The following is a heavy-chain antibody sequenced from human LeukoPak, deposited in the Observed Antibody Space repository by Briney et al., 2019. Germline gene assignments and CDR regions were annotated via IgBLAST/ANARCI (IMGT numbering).Heavy chain of an antibody. CDR2: ISYSGST. CDR1: GGSISSYY. J-gene: IGHJ3*02. V-gene: IGHV4-59*01. Sequence: SETLSLTCTVSGGSISSYYWSWIRQFPGKGLEWIGYISYSGSTNYNPSLKSRVTISVDTSKNQFSLKLSSVTAADTAVYYCARDPTSRSSAFDIWGQGTMVTVSS. CDR3: ARDPTSRSSAFDI.